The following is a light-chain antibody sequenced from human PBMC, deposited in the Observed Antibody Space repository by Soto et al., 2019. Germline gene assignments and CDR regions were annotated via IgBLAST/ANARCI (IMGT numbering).Light chain of an antibody. CDR1: SSDVGGYNY. V-gene: IGLV2-14*01. CDR2: DVS. Sequence: QSVLTQPASVSWSPGQSITISCTGTSSDVGGYNYVSWYQRHPGKAPKLMIYDVSNRPSGVSNRFSGSKSGNTASLTISGLQAEDEADYYCSSYTSSSTLLYVFGTGTKVTVL. J-gene: IGLJ1*01. CDR3: SSYTSSSTLLYV.